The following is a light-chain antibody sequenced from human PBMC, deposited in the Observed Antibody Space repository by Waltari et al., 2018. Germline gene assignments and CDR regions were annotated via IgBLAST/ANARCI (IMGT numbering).Light chain of an antibody. J-gene: IGKJ4*01. V-gene: IGKV1-6*01. CDR3: LQDYNYPLT. CDR1: QGIRND. CDR2: AAS. Sequence: AIQMTQSPSSLSASVGDRVIITCRASQGIRNDLGSYQQKPGKAPKLLIYAASSLQSGVPSRFSGSGSGTDFTLIISSLQPEDFATYYCLQDYNYPLTFGGGTKVEI.